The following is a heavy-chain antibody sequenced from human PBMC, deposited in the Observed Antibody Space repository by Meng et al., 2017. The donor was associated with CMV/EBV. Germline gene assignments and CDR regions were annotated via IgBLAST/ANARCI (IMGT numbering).Heavy chain of an antibody. V-gene: IGHV3-7*01. CDR2: IKQDGSER. Sequence: GGSLRLSCAASGFTFSSYWMSWVRQAPGKGLEWVANIKQDGSERYYVDSVKGRFTISRDNAKNSLYLQMNSLRAGDTAVYYCARDIVVVPAARTNYYYYYGMDVWGQGTTVTVSS. J-gene: IGHJ6*02. CDR1: GFTFSSYW. D-gene: IGHD2-2*01. CDR3: ARDIVVVPAARTNYYYYYGMDV.